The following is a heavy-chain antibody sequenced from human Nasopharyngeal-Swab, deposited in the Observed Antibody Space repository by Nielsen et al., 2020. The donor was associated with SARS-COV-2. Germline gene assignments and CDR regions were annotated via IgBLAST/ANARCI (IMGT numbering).Heavy chain of an antibody. D-gene: IGHD6-6*01. J-gene: IGHJ6*02. V-gene: IGHV2-26*01. CDR2: IFSNDEK. Sequence: WIRQPPGKALECLAHIFSNDEKSYSTSLKSRLTISKDTSKSQVVLTMTNMDPVDTATYYCARIKRYSSSSGADYYYGMDVWGQGTTVTVSS. CDR3: ARIKRYSSSSGADYYYGMDV.